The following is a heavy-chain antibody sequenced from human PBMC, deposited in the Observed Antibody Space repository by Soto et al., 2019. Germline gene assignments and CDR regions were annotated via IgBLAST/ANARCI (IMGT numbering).Heavy chain of an antibody. CDR1: GGSISSCGYY. D-gene: IGHD3-10*01. V-gene: IGHV4-31*03. Sequence: SETLSLTCTVSGGSISSCGYYWSWIRQHPGKGLEWIGYIYYSGSTYYNPSLKSRVTISVDTSKNQFSLKLSSVTAADTAVYYCARGFGEFVFDYWGQGTLVTVSS. J-gene: IGHJ4*02. CDR2: IYYSGST. CDR3: ARGFGEFVFDY.